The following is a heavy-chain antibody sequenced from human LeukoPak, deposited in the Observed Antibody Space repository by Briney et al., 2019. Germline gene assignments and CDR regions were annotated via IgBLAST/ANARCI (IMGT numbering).Heavy chain of an antibody. V-gene: IGHV3-64*01. Sequence: GGSLRLSCAASGFTFSTYAMHWFRQAPGKGLEYFSAISSKGGSTYYANSLKGRFPIPRDPSQHLLYLQMGSLRAEEMAVYYCARDGYYESSGNGAFDYWGQGTLVTVSS. CDR3: ARDGYYESSGNGAFDY. J-gene: IGHJ4*02. CDR2: ISSKGGST. D-gene: IGHD3-22*01. CDR1: GFTFSTYA.